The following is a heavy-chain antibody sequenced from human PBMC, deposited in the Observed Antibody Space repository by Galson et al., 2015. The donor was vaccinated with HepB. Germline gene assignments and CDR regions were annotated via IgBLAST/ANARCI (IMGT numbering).Heavy chain of an antibody. CDR2: IIPIFGTA. V-gene: IGHV1-69*13. CDR1: GGTFSSYA. J-gene: IGHJ6*03. D-gene: IGHD2-15*01. Sequence: SVKVSCKASGGTFSSYAISWVRQAPGQGLEWMGGIIPIFGTANYAQKFQGRVTITADESTSTAYMELSSLRSEDTAVYYCARARCSGGSCYRNYYYYYMDVWGKGTTVTVSS. CDR3: ARARCSGGSCYRNYYYYYMDV.